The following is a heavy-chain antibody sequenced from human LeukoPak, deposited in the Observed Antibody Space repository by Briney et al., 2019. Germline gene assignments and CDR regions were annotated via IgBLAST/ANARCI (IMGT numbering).Heavy chain of an antibody. D-gene: IGHD1-7*01. CDR1: GFTFSSYA. CDR2: ISGSGGTI. J-gene: IGHJ4*02. V-gene: IGHV3-23*01. CDR3: AKANNWNYGYFDY. Sequence: GGSLGLSCAASGFTFSSYAMSWVRQAPGKGLEWVSAISGSGGTIYYADSVKGRFTISRDNSENTLYLQMNSLRAEDTAVYYCAKANNWNYGYFDYWGQGILVTVSS.